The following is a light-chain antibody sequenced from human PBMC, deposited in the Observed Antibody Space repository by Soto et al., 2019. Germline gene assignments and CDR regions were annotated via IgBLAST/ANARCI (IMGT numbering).Light chain of an antibody. CDR1: QSVSSY. V-gene: IGKV3-11*01. CDR2: DAS. Sequence: EIVLTQSPATLSLSPEERATLSCRASQSVSSYLAWYQQNPGQAPRLLIYDASNRATGIPARLSGSGSGTDFTLTISSLEPEDFAVYYCQQRSNWPLTFGPGTKVDIK. J-gene: IGKJ3*01. CDR3: QQRSNWPLT.